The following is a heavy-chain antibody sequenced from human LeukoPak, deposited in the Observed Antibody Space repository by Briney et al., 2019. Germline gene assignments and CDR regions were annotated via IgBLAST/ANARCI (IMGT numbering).Heavy chain of an antibody. CDR3: ATAAVPAAMKVYYYYMDV. V-gene: IGHV1-24*01. CDR1: GYTLTELS. D-gene: IGHD2-2*01. Sequence: GASVKVSCKVSGYTLTELSMHWVRQAPGKGLEWMGGFDPEDGETIYAQKFQGRVTMTEDTSTDTAYMELSSLRSEDTAVYYCATAAVPAAMKVYYYYMDVWGKGTTVTVSS. J-gene: IGHJ6*03. CDR2: FDPEDGET.